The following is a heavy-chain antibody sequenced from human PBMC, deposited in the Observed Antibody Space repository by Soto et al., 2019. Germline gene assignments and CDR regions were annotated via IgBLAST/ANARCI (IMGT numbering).Heavy chain of an antibody. CDR2: FDPEDGEA. D-gene: IGHD2-2*02. CDR1: GYTLTELS. J-gene: IGHJ3*02. V-gene: IGHV1-24*01. CDR3: ATQNKNIVVVPAAIGRAIDI. Sequence: ASVKVSCKVSGYTLTELSMHWVRQAPGKGLEWMGGFDPEDGEAIYAQKFQGRVTMTEDTSTDTAYMELSSLRSEDTAVYYCATQNKNIVVVPAAIGRAIDIWGQGTMVTVSS.